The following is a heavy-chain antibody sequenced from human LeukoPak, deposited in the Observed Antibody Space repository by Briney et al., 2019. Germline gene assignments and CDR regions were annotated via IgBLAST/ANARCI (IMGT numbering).Heavy chain of an antibody. D-gene: IGHD3-22*01. CDR2: MNPSGST. V-gene: IGHV4-34*01. Sequence: SETLSLTCAVYGASFSGYYWTWIRQTPEKRLEWIGEMNPSGSTSYNPSLKSRVTISVDTSKNQFSPKLSSVTAADTAVYYCARGRQDVTMIVVVMTAVSYYLDVWGKGTTVTVS. CDR1: GASFSGYY. CDR3: ARGRQDVTMIVVVMTAVSYYLDV. J-gene: IGHJ6*03.